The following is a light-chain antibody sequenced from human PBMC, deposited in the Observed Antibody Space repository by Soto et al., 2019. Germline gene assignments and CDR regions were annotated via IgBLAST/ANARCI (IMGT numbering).Light chain of an antibody. J-gene: IGKJ5*01. Sequence: DIQLTQTPSFLSASVVDIVTVTFRASQGISSYLAWFQQKPGRAPNLLIYGASTLQSGVPSRFSGSGSGTDFTLTISNLQPEDFATYYCLQDYNYPITFGQGTRLEIK. CDR2: GAS. CDR1: QGISSY. CDR3: LQDYNYPIT. V-gene: IGKV1-9*01.